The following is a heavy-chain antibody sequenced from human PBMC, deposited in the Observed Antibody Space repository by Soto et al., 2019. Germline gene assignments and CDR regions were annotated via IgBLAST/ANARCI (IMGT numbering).Heavy chain of an antibody. Sequence: QVQLVQSGAEVKKPGASVKVSCKASGYTFTSYDINWVRQATGQGLEWMGWMNPNSGNTGYAQKFQGRVTMTRNTCMSTAYMEQSSLRSEDTAVYYCARGLEWSRSLDPWGQGTLVTVSS. CDR3: ARGLEWSRSLDP. CDR1: GYTFTSYD. D-gene: IGHD3-3*01. V-gene: IGHV1-8*01. J-gene: IGHJ5*02. CDR2: MNPNSGNT.